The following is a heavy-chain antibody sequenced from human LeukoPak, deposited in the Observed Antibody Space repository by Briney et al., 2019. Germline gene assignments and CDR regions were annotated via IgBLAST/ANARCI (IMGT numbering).Heavy chain of an antibody. CDR1: EFSFSSYW. J-gene: IGHJ4*02. CDR2: IKQDGSEK. V-gene: IGHV3-7*01. CDR3: ARTYYDILTGYNPYFDY. Sequence: GGSLRLSCEGSEFSFSSYWMSWVRQAPGKGLEWVAKIKQDGSEKYYVDSVKGRFTISRDNAKNFLYLQMNSLRAEDTAVYYCARTYYDILTGYNPYFDYWGQGILVTVSS. D-gene: IGHD3-9*01.